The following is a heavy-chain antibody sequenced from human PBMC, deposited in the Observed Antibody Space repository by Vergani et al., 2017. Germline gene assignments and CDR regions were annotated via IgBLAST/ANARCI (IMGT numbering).Heavy chain of an antibody. CDR1: GYTFTNYY. CDR3: AFNDYGDWNYYYYMDV. CDR2: INPSGGST. Sequence: QVLLVQSGAEVKKPGASVRVSCKTSGYTFTNYYIHWVRQAPGQGLEWMGIINPSGGSTTYAQQFQGRLTMTRDTSTSTVYMDLSNLRSEDTAVYYCAFNDYGDWNYYYYMDVWGKGTTVTVSS. D-gene: IGHD4-17*01. J-gene: IGHJ6*03. V-gene: IGHV1-46*01.